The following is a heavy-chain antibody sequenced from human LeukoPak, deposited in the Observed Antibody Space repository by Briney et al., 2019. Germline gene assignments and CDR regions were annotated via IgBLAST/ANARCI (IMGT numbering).Heavy chain of an antibody. CDR3: ARAPSIVVVPAATWNDAFDI. D-gene: IGHD2-2*01. CDR2: INPNSGGT. CDR1: GYTFTDYY. V-gene: IGHV1-2*02. J-gene: IGHJ3*02. Sequence: ASVKVSCKASGYTFTDYYMHWVRQAPGQGLEWMGWINPNSGGTNYAQKFQGRVTMTRDTSISTAYMELSRLRSDNTAVYYCARAPSIVVVPAATWNDAFDIWGQGTMVTVSS.